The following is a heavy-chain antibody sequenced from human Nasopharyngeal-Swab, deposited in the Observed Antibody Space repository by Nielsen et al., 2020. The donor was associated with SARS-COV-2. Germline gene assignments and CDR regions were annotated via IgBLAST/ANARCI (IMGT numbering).Heavy chain of an antibody. Sequence: GESLKISCAASGFTFSSRGMHWVRQTPGMGLEWVAVIRSDGREIYYADSVRGRFTISRDNSRSTLDLQMNSLRPEDTGLYYCASDWGYCGSGRCLLGSPGEYWGQGTLVAVSS. CDR2: IRSDGREI. CDR3: ASDWGYCGSGRCLLGSPGEY. D-gene: IGHD2-21*01. V-gene: IGHV3-30*03. CDR1: GFTFSSRG. J-gene: IGHJ4*02.